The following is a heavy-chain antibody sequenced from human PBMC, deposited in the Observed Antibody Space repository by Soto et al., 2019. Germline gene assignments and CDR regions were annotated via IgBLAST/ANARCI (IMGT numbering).Heavy chain of an antibody. CDR2: IIPILGIA. J-gene: IGHJ6*03. V-gene: IGHV1-69*02. CDR3: ASKPLEWGYYYYYMDV. CDR1: GGTFSSYT. Sequence: SVKVSCKASGGTFSSYTISWVRQAPGQGLEWMGRIIPILGIANYAQKFQGRVTITADKSTSTAYMELSSLRSEDTAVYYCASKPLEWGYYYYYMDVWGKGTTVTVSS. D-gene: IGHD1-26*01.